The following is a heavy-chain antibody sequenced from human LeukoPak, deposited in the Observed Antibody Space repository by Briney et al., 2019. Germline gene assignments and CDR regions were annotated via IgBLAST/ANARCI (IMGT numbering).Heavy chain of an antibody. J-gene: IGHJ4*02. CDR3: ARGVLDSEDTAMVFHLFDY. D-gene: IGHD5-18*01. CDR1: GGFFSSSY. CDR2: IYLIERT. Sequence: SETQSLTCAVYGGFFSSSYWSWISQPPGKWLEWIVVIYLIERTNYNPSLKGRVPFSVAMSKKQFSLKLRSLTATATAVYYFARGVLDSEDTAMVFHLFDYWGQGTLVTVSS. V-gene: IGHV4-34*01.